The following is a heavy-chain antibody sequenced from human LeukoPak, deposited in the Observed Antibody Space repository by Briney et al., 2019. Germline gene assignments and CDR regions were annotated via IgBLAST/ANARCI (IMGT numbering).Heavy chain of an antibody. CDR3: ARHYYDSSGYLDAFDI. D-gene: IGHD3-22*01. V-gene: IGHV4-39*01. CDR1: GGSISSSSYY. CDR2: IYYSGST. Sequence: PSETLSLTCTVSGGSISSSSYYWGWIRRPPGKGLEWIGSIYYSGSTYYNPPLKSRVTISVDTSKNQFSLKLSSVTAADTAVYYCARHYYDSSGYLDAFDIWGQGTMVTVSS. J-gene: IGHJ3*02.